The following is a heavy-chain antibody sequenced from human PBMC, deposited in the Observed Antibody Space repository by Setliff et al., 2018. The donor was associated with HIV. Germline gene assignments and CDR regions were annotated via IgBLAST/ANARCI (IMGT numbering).Heavy chain of an antibody. CDR3: ARGHGDYAFGS. J-gene: IGHJ5*01. Sequence: SETLSLTCAVSGGSISSSNWWSWVRQTPGKGLEWIGEIYHSGSTTYNPSLKRRVTMSLDKSKNQFSLKVTSVTAADTAVYFCARGHGDYAFGSWGQGTLVTVSS. D-gene: IGHD4-17*01. CDR1: GGSISSSNW. CDR2: IYHSGST. V-gene: IGHV4-4*02.